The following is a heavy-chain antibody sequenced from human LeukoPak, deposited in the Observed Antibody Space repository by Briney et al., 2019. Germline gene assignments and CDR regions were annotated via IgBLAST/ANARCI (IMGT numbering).Heavy chain of an antibody. CDR1: GFTFSSYA. CDR3: AKRLPDF. V-gene: IGHV3-30*04. J-gene: IGHJ4*02. Sequence: PGGSLRLSCAASGFTFSSYALHWVRQAPGKGLEWVALISSDGTNEYYTDSVKGRFTISRDNSKNTLYLQMNSLTTEDTAVYYCAKRLPDFWGQGTLVTVSS. D-gene: IGHD2-15*01. CDR2: ISSDGTNE.